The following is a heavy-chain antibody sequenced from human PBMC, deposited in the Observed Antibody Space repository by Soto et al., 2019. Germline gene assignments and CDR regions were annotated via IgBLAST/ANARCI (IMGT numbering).Heavy chain of an antibody. J-gene: IGHJ6*02. CDR2: ISAYNGNP. D-gene: IGHD2-2*01. V-gene: IGHV1-18*01. CDR3: ARDPSIVLVPAAMWYYGMDV. CDR1: GYTFTSYG. Sequence: QVQLVQSGAEVKKPGASVKVSCKASGYTFTSYGISWVRQAPGQGLEWMGWISAYNGNPNYAQKLQGKVTMTTETSTSTAYMALRSLRSDETAVYYCARDPSIVLVPAAMWYYGMDVWGQGTTVTVSS.